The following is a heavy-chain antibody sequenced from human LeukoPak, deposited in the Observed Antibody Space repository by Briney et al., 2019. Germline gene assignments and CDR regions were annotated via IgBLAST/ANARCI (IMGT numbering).Heavy chain of an antibody. CDR1: GYTFSSYA. V-gene: IGHV1-69*06. CDR3: ARGADWQLLEYYYYYMDV. J-gene: IGHJ6*03. Sequence: SVKVSCKASGYTFSSYAISWVRQAPGQGLEWMGGIIPMFGTRTYAPKFQGRVTINVDISTTTAYMELSSLRSEDTATYYCARGADWQLLEYYYYYMDVWGKGTSVTVTS. CDR2: IIPMFGTR. D-gene: IGHD4-23*01.